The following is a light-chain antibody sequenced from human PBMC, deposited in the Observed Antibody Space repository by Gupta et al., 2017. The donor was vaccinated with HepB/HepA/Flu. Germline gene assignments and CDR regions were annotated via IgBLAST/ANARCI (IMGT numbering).Light chain of an antibody. V-gene: IGKV1-5*03. CDR2: GAS. J-gene: IGKJ1*01. CDR1: QNINFL. CDR3: QEYSGSSWT. Sequence: EIQVTQSSSTLSASVGDSVTITCRASQNINFLLAWFQQKPGKAPKLLMYGASTLERGVPSRFSGSGSGTQFTLTISRLQSDDIATYYCQEYSGSSWTFGQGTKVEIK.